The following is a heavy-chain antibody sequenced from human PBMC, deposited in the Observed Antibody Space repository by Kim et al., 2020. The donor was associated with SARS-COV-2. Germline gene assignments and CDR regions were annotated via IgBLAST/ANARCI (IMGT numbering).Heavy chain of an antibody. V-gene: IGHV3-30*18. CDR3: AKASRGYSSKHAYFDY. CDR1: GFTFSSYG. D-gene: IGHD5-18*01. CDR2: ISYDGSNK. J-gene: IGHJ4*02. Sequence: GGSLRLSCAASGFTFSSYGMHWVRQAPGKGLEWVAVISYDGSNKYYADSVKGRFTISRDNSKNTLYLQMNSLRAEDTAVYYCAKASRGYSSKHAYFDYWGQGTLVTVSS.